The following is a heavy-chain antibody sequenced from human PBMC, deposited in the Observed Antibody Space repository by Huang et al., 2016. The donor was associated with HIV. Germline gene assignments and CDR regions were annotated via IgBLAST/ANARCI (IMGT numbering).Heavy chain of an antibody. Sequence: EVRLLESGGGLVRPGGSLRLSCAASGFTLGTYAISWVRQAPGKGLQWVSASSASGGSTYYADSVKGRFTISRDNSENAVYLQMSTLRAEDTAVYYCAKENWYFDLWGRGTLVTVSS. V-gene: IGHV3-23*01. CDR1: GFTLGTYA. CDR2: SSASGGST. CDR3: AKENWYFDL. J-gene: IGHJ2*01.